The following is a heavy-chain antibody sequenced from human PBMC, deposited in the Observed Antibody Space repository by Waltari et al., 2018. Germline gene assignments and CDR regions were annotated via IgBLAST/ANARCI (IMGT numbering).Heavy chain of an antibody. CDR1: GFPFSSYT. V-gene: IGHV3-23*01. Sequence: EVQLLESGGGLVQPGGSLRLSCAASGFPFSSYTSSWVRQGPGKGLEWVSAISGSGGSTYYADSVKGRFTISRDNSKNTLYLQMNSLRAEDTAVYYCAKNLGAVYWGQGTLVTVSS. CDR3: AKNLGAVY. CDR2: ISGSGGST. D-gene: IGHD1-26*01. J-gene: IGHJ4*02.